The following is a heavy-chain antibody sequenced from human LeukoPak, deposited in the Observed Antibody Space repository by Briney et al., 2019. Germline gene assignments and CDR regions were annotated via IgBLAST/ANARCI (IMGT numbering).Heavy chain of an antibody. V-gene: IGHV1-2*02. CDR2: INPNSGGT. CDR1: GYTFTGYY. J-gene: IGHJ4*02. CDR3: ARDHYYALGSPSFGY. Sequence: ASVKVSCKASGYTFTGYYIRWVRQAPGQGLEWMGRINPNSGGTDYAQKFQGRVTMTGDTSISTAYMELTRLRSDDTAVFYCARDHYYALGSPSFGYWGQGTLVTVSS. D-gene: IGHD3-10*01.